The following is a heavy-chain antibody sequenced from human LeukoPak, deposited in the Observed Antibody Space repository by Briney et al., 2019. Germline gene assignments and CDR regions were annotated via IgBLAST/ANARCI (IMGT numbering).Heavy chain of an antibody. CDR1: GYSFTNYY. J-gene: IGHJ4*02. V-gene: IGHV1-46*01. Sequence: GASVKVSCKASGYSFTNYYMHWVRQAPGQGLEWMGIINPSGGSTSYAQKFQGRVTMTRDTSTSTVYMELSSLRSEDTAVYYCARAYDYVWGSYRYTAGFDYWGQGTLVTVSS. CDR3: ARAYDYVWGSYRYTAGFDY. D-gene: IGHD3-16*02. CDR2: INPSGGST.